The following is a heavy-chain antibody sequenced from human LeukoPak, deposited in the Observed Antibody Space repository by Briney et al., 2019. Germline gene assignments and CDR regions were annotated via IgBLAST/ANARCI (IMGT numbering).Heavy chain of an antibody. Sequence: MSGGSLRLSCAASGFTFNDYYMSWIRQAPGKGLEWVSYISSSGSTIYYADSVKGRFTISRDNAKNSLYLQMNSLRAEDTAVYYCASLRDYYDCSSWGQGTLVTVS. CDR3: ASLRDYYDCSS. J-gene: IGHJ5*02. CDR1: GFTFNDYY. V-gene: IGHV3-11*01. CDR2: ISSSGSTI. D-gene: IGHD3-22*01.